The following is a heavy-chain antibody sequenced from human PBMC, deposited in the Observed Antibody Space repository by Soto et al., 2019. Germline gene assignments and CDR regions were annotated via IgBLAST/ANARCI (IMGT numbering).Heavy chain of an antibody. J-gene: IGHJ3*01. V-gene: IGHV4-59*03. Sequence: PSETLSLTCTVSRGSINNYYWTLIRQPPGKGLEWIGYVSYSGRNNYNPSLKSRVNMFVDKSKNQFSLNLTSVTAADTAVYYCALLQYTVVTAIDVWGQGTMVTVSS. CDR1: RGSINNYY. CDR3: ALLQYTVVTAIDV. D-gene: IGHD4-17*01. CDR2: VSYSGRN.